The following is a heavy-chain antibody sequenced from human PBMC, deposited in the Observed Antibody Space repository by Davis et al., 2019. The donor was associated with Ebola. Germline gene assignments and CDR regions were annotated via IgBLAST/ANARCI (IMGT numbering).Heavy chain of an antibody. CDR1: GFTFSDYY. D-gene: IGHD5-24*01. CDR2: ISSGGTTL. J-gene: IGHJ6*02. Sequence: GESLKISCAASGFTFSDYYMTWIRQAPGKGLEWVSYISSGGTTLYYADSVTGRFTISRDNTKNSLYLQMDSLRAEDTAVYFCARASVEMSTTSLGSLDYYGMDVWGQGTTVTVSS. CDR3: ARASVEMSTTSLGSLDYYGMDV. V-gene: IGHV3-11*01.